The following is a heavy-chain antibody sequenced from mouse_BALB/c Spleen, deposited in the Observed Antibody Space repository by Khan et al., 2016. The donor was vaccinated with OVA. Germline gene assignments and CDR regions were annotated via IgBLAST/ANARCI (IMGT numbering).Heavy chain of an antibody. J-gene: IGHJ3*01. V-gene: IGHV1-80*01. Sequence: QVQLQQSGAELVRPGSSVKISCKASGYTFSSSWMNWVKQRPGQGLEWIGQIYPGNDDTNYNGKFKSKATLTADESSRTAYMQLTSLTSEDSAVYFCARYYGSRFAYWGQGTLVTVSA. CDR2: IYPGNDDT. CDR3: ARYYGSRFAY. CDR1: GYTFSSSW. D-gene: IGHD1-1*01.